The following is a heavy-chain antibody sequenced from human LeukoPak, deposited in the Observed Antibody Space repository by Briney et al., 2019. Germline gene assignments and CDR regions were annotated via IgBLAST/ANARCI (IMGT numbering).Heavy chain of an antibody. J-gene: IGHJ4*02. CDR3: AKVTLPDYGEMSSHFDY. Sequence: PGGSLRLSCAASGFTFSSYAMSWVRQAPGKGLEWVSAIRGSGGSTYYADSVKGRFTISRDNSKNTLYLQMNSLRAEDTAVYYCAKVTLPDYGEMSSHFDYWGQGTLVTVSS. V-gene: IGHV3-23*01. CDR1: GFTFSSYA. D-gene: IGHD4-17*01. CDR2: IRGSGGST.